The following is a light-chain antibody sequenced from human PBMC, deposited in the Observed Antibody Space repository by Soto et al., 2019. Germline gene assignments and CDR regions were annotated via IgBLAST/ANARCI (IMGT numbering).Light chain of an antibody. CDR2: DAS. J-gene: IGKJ1*01. CDR1: QSISSW. Sequence: DIQITQSPSTLSASAGARVTITCRASQSISSWLAWYQQNPGKAPNLLIYDASTLESGVPSRFSGSGSGTEFTLTISSLQPDDFTTYYCQQYNSYSTFGQGTKVDIK. CDR3: QQYNSYST. V-gene: IGKV1-5*01.